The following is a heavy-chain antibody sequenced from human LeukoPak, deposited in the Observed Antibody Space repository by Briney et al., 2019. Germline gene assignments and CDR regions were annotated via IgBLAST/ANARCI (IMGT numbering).Heavy chain of an antibody. V-gene: IGHV1-69*02. CDR2: IIPILGIA. J-gene: IGHJ4*02. CDR1: EGTYSSYT. D-gene: IGHD2-2*01. CDR3: ARVGHCSSTSCYDY. Sequence: SVKVSCKASEGTYSSYTISWVRQAPGQGLEWMGRIIPILGIANYAQKFQGRVTITADKSTSTAYMELSSLRSEDTAVYYCARVGHCSSTSCYDYWGQGTLVTVSS.